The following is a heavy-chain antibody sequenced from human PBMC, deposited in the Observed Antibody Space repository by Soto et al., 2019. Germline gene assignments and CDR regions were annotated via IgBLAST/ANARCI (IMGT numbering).Heavy chain of an antibody. J-gene: IGHJ6*02. D-gene: IGHD6-13*01. Sequence: GGSLRLSCAASGFTVSSNYMSWVRQAPGKGLEWVSVIYSGGSTYYADSVKCRFTISRDNSKNTLYLQMNSLRAEDTAVYYCASDSIAAAGDYYYYGMDVWGQGTTVIVS. V-gene: IGHV3-53*01. CDR1: GFTVSSNY. CDR2: IYSGGST. CDR3: ASDSIAAAGDYYYYGMDV.